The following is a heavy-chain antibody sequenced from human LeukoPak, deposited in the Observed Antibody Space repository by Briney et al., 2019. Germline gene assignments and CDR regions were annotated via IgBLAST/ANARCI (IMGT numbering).Heavy chain of an antibody. J-gene: IGHJ4*02. CDR2: IYYSGST. CDR3: ARTGPYYDILPGYYNRGFFDY. Sequence: SETLSPTCTVSGGSISSYYWSWIRQPPGKGLEWIGYIYYSGSTNYNPSLKSRVTISIDTSKNQFSLNLSSVTAADTAVYYCARTGPYYDILPGYYNRGFFDYWGQGTLVTVSS. D-gene: IGHD3-9*01. CDR1: GGSISSYY. V-gene: IGHV4-59*01.